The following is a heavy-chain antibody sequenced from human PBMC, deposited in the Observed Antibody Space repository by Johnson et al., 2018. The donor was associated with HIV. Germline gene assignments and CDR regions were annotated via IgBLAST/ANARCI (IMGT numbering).Heavy chain of an antibody. D-gene: IGHD3-10*01. CDR3: ARDRVWFGELYAFDI. J-gene: IGHJ3*02. Sequence: QVQLVESGGGVVQPGRSLRLSCAASGFTFKNYAMHWVRQAPGERLEWVAVISYDGSNKYYAASVKGRFTISRDNSKNTLYLQMNSLRAEDTAVYYCARDRVWFGELYAFDIWGQGTMVTVSS. CDR1: GFTFKNYA. CDR2: ISYDGSNK. V-gene: IGHV3-30-3*01.